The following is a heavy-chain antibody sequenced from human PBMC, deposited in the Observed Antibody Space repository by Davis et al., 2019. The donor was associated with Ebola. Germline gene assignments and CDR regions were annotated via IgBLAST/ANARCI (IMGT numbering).Heavy chain of an antibody. CDR3: AKGIGSSGWYYYGMDV. V-gene: IGHV3-23*01. J-gene: IGHJ6*02. CDR2: ISGNGGST. CDR1: GFTFSSYA. Sequence: GESLKISCAASGFTFSSYAMSWVRQAPGKGLEWVSAISGNGGSTYYADSVKGRFTISRDNSKNTLYLQMNSLRAEDTAVYYCAKGIGSSGWYYYGMDVWGQGTTVTVSS. D-gene: IGHD6-19*01.